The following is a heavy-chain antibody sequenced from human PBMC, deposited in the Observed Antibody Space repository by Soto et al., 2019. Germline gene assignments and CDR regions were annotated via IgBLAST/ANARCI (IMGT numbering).Heavy chain of an antibody. V-gene: IGHV5-51*01. CDR3: ARSEVVTPWYYYYGVDV. CDR1: GYSFTSYW. Sequence: ESLKISCKGSGYSFTSYWIGWVRQMPGKGLEWMGIIYPGDSDTRYSPSFQGQVTISADKSISTAYLQWSSLKASDTAMYYCARSEVVTPWYYYYGVDVWGQGTTVTVSS. J-gene: IGHJ6*02. CDR2: IYPGDSDT. D-gene: IGHD2-15*01.